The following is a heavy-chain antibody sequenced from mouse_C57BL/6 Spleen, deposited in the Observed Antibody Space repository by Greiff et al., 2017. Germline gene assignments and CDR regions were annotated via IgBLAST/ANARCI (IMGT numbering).Heavy chain of an antibody. Sequence: EVKLVESGAELVKPGASVKLSCTASGFNIKDYYMHWVKQRTEQGLEWIGRIDPEDGETKYAPKFQGKATITADTSSNTAYLQLSSLTSEDTAVYYCASVYDYDEFAYWGQGTLVTVSA. CDR3: ASVYDYDEFAY. CDR2: IDPEDGET. J-gene: IGHJ3*01. D-gene: IGHD2-4*01. V-gene: IGHV14-2*01. CDR1: GFNIKDYY.